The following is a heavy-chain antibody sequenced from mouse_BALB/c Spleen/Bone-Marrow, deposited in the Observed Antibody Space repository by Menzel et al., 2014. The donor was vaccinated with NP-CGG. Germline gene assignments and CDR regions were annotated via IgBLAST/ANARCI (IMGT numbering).Heavy chain of an antibody. CDR1: GYSFTTYW. CDR2: IRPSDSET. Sequence: VKLMESGTEVVRPGASVKLSCKASGYSFTTYWMNWVKQRPGQGLEWIGMIRPSDSETRLNQKFKDKATLTVDKSSSTAYMQLNSPTSEDSAVYYCAREKVYYGISWFAYWGQGTLVTVSA. V-gene: IGHV1-61*01. CDR3: AREKVYYGISWFAY. J-gene: IGHJ3*01. D-gene: IGHD2-1*01.